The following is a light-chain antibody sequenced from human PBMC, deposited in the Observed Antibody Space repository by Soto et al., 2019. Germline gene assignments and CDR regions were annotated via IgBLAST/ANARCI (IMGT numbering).Light chain of an antibody. V-gene: IGLV1-36*01. J-gene: IGLJ2*01. Sequence: QSVLTQPPSVSEAPRQRVTISCSGSNSNIGNNAVNWYQQLPGKAPKLLIYYDDVLPSGVSDRFSGSRSGTSASLAISGLQSEDEADYYCAAWDDSLNGVVFGGWTQLTVL. CDR1: NSNIGNNA. CDR2: YDD. CDR3: AAWDDSLNGVV.